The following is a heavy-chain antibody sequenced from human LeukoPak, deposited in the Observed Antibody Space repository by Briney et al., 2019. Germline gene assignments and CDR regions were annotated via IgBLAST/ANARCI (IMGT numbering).Heavy chain of an antibody. CDR2: IWRDGSQI. Sequence: GGSLRLSCAASGFTFTSHAMHWVRQAPGKGLEWVAVIWRDGSQIYYADSVKGRFTISRDNSKNTQFLQMNSLRAEDTAVYYCARGWAVAGNPNWFDPWGQGTLVTVSS. CDR1: GFTFTSHA. J-gene: IGHJ5*02. CDR3: ARGWAVAGNPNWFDP. D-gene: IGHD6-19*01. V-gene: IGHV3-33*01.